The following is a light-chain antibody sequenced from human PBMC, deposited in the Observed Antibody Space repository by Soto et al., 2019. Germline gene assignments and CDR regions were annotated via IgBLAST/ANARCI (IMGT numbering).Light chain of an antibody. CDR3: QQYSNSPPLT. J-gene: IGKJ5*01. CDR2: GAS. CDR1: RSVGTF. V-gene: IGKV3-20*01. Sequence: EIVLTQSPGTLSLSPGERATLSCRASRSVGTFLAWYQQKPGQAPRLLIYGASSRATVIPDRFSGSGSGTDFTLTISRLEPEDFVVYYCQQYSNSPPLTFGQGTRLEIK.